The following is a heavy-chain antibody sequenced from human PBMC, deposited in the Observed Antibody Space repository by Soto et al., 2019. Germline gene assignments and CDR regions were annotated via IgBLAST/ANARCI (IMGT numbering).Heavy chain of an antibody. CDR3: VKEVGPCCDWSYYFDY. V-gene: IGHV3-64D*06. Sequence: GGSLRLSCSAAGFTFTDFALHWVRQAPGKGLEYVSAIGVNGSDTYYADSVRGRFTISRDNSKNTLYLQMSSLRTEDTAVYYCVKEVGPCCDWSYYFDYWGQGTVVTVSS. D-gene: IGHD3-9*01. J-gene: IGHJ4*02. CDR2: IGVNGSDT. CDR1: GFTFTDFA.